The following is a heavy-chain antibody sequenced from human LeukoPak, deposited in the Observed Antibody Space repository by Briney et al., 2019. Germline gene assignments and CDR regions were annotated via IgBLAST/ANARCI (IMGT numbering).Heavy chain of an antibody. V-gene: IGHV3-30*04. J-gene: IGHJ4*02. Sequence: GGSLRLSCAASGFTFSQYLMHGVRQAPGKGLEWVTVISTDGRDIKYAASVKGRFTISRDSSKNTLSLQMNGLRTDDTAVYYCARDAQISAAAYYFTSRGQGTLVTVSS. CDR3: ARDAQISAAAYYFTS. CDR1: GFTFSQYL. D-gene: IGHD6-13*01. CDR2: ISTDGRDI.